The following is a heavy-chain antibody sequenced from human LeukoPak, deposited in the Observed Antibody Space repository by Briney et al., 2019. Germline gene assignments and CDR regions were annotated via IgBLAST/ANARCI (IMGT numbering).Heavy chain of an antibody. D-gene: IGHD3-10*01. V-gene: IGHV3-30*02. J-gene: IGHJ1*01. CDR2: IRYDGSNK. CDR1: GFTFSSYG. Sequence: PGGSLRLSCAASGFTFSSYGMHWVRQAPGKGLEWVAFIRYDGSNKYYADSVKGRFTISRDNSKNTLYLQMNSLRAEDTAVYYCARVSGLGTNEYYQYWGQGTLVTVHS. CDR3: ARVSGLGTNEYYQY.